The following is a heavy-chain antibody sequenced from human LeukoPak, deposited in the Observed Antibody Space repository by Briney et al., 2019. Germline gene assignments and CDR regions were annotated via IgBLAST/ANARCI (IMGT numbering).Heavy chain of an antibody. D-gene: IGHD7-27*01. CDR2: INIDGSST. CDR1: GFTFSNYW. J-gene: IGHJ4*02. CDR3: AREITTNGGRYLDY. Sequence: GGSLRLSCAASGFTFSNYWMHWVRHVPGKGLVWVSRINIDGSSTNYADSVKGRFTMSRDNAKNTLYLQMNSLRAEDTGVYYCAREITTNGGRYLDYWGQGTLVTVSS. V-gene: IGHV3-74*01.